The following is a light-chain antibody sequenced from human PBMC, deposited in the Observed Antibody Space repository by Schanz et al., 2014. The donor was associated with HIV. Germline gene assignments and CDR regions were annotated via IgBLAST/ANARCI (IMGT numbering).Light chain of an antibody. J-gene: IGLJ2*01. CDR2: VTH. V-gene: IGLV1-51*01. CDR1: SSNIGTNY. CDR3: ATWDTFLNGVV. Sequence: QSVLTQPPSASGTPGQRVTISCSGSSSNIGTNYVYWFQQFPGTTPKLLIYVTHQRPSEIPDRFSGSKTGTSATLAITGLQTEDEADYYCATWDTFLNGVVFGGGTKRTV.